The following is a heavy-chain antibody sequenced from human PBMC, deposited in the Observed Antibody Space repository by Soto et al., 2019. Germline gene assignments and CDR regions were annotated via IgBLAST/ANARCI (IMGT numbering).Heavy chain of an antibody. J-gene: IGHJ4*02. Sequence: EVQLVESGGVVVQPGGSLRLSCAASGFTFDDYTMHWVRQDPGKGLEWVSLISWDGGSTYYADSVKGRFTISRDNSKNSLYLQMNSLRTEDTALYYCAKERVAGATHTHFDYWGQGTLVTVSS. V-gene: IGHV3-43*01. CDR3: AKERVAGATHTHFDY. CDR1: GFTFDDYT. D-gene: IGHD1-26*01. CDR2: ISWDGGST.